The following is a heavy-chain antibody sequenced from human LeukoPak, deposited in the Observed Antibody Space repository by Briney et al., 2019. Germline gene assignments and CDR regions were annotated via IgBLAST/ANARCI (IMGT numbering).Heavy chain of an antibody. D-gene: IGHD3-22*01. CDR1: GYTLTELS. V-gene: IGHV1-24*01. J-gene: IGHJ5*02. CDR3: ATGYDDSSGYGYNWFDP. Sequence: ASVKVSCKVSGYTLTELSMHWVRQAPGKGLEWMGGFDPEDGETIYAQKFQGRVTMTEDTSTDTAYMELSSLRSEDTAVYYCATGYDDSSGYGYNWFDPWGRGTLVTVSS. CDR2: FDPEDGET.